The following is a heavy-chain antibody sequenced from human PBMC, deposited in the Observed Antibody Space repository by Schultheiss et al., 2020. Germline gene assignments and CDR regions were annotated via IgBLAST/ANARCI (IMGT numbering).Heavy chain of an antibody. Sequence: GGSLRLSCAASGFTFSGSAMHWVRQAPGKGLEWVAVISYDGSNKYYADSVKGRFTISRDNSKNTLYLQMNILRAEDTAVYYCAKGTEDYWGQGTLVTVSS. CDR2: ISYDGSNK. CDR3: AKGTEDY. V-gene: IGHV3-30*04. CDR1: GFTFSGSA. D-gene: IGHD2-8*02. J-gene: IGHJ4*02.